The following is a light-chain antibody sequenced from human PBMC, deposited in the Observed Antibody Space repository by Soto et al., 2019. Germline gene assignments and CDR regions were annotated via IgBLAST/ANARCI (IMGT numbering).Light chain of an antibody. J-gene: IGKJ1*01. CDR1: QSISNY. CDR2: GAS. CDR3: QHYGSSRWT. Sequence: EIVLTQSPGTLSLSPGERATLSCRASQSISNYLAWYQQKPGQAPRLLIYGASSRIPGIPDRFSGSWSGTDFTLTISRLEPEDFAVYYCQHYGSSRWTFGQGTKVEIK. V-gene: IGKV3-20*01.